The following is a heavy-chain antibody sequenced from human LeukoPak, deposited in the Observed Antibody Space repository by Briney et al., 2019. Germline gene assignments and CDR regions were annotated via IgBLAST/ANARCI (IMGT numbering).Heavy chain of an antibody. D-gene: IGHD3-16*02. CDR2: INHSGST. CDR3: ARGHYVWGSYHTTYGMDV. Sequence: SETLSLTCTVSGGSISSYYWSWIRQPPGKGLEWIGEINHSGSTNYNPSLKSRVTISVDTSKNQFSLKLSSVTAADTAVYYCARGHYVWGSYHTTYGMDVWGQGTTVTVSS. J-gene: IGHJ6*02. V-gene: IGHV4-34*01. CDR1: GGSISSYY.